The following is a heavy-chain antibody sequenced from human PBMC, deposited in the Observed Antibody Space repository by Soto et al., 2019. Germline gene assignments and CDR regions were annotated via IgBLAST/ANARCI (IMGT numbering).Heavy chain of an antibody. V-gene: IGHV4-59*01. J-gene: IGHJ4*02. D-gene: IGHD3-22*01. CDR2: IYYSGST. CDR1: GGSISSYY. Sequence: SETLSLTCTVSGGSISSYYWSWIRQPPGKGLEWIGYIYYSGSTNYNPSLKSRVTISVDTSKNQFSLKLSSVTAADTAVYYCARTVGPLGSGYYYEVGFDYWGQGTLVTVSS. CDR3: ARTVGPLGSGYYYEVGFDY.